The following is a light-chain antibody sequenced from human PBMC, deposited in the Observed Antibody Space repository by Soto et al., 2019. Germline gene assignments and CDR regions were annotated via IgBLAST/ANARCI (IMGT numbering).Light chain of an antibody. CDR1: QNINNNY. V-gene: IGKV3-20*01. CDR3: QQYTTSLLT. J-gene: IGKJ4*01. CDR2: GAS. Sequence: EIVLTQSPGTLSLSPGEGATLSCRASQNINNNYLAWYQQKPGQAPRLLIHGASSRATGIPDRFSGSGSGTDFTLTISRLEPEDFAVYYCQQYTTSLLTSGGGTKVEIK.